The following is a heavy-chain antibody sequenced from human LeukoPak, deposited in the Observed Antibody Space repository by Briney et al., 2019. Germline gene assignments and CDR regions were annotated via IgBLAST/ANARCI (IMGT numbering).Heavy chain of an antibody. CDR1: GGSISSGSYY. Sequence: SETLSLTCTVSGGSISSGSYYWSWIRQPAGKGLEWIGYIYYSGSTNYNPSLKSRVTISVDTSKNQFSLKLSSVTAADTAVYYCARDPLWFGEIPGFDYWGQGTLVTVSS. CDR2: IYYSGST. J-gene: IGHJ4*02. V-gene: IGHV4-61*10. D-gene: IGHD3-10*01. CDR3: ARDPLWFGEIPGFDY.